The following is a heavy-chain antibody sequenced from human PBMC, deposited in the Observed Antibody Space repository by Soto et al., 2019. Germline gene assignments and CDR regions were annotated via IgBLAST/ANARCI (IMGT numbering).Heavy chain of an antibody. D-gene: IGHD6-6*01. CDR1: GYSFTTYW. CDR2: IYPGDSDT. J-gene: IGHJ5*02. CDR3: ARRVAARGWFDP. V-gene: IGHV5-51*01. Sequence: GESLKISCKGSGYSFTTYWIGWVRHMPGKGLEWMGIIYPGDSDTRYSPSFQGQVTFSADKSISTAYLQWTSLKASDTAMYYCARRVAARGWFDPWGQGTLVTVSS.